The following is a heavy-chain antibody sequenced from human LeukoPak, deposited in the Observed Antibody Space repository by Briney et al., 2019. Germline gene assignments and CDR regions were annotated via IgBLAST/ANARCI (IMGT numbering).Heavy chain of an antibody. V-gene: IGHV3-9*01. CDR3: AKDKGGGGDVPDY. CDR1: GFTFDDYA. D-gene: IGHD2-21*02. J-gene: IGHJ4*02. Sequence: PGGSLRLSCAASGFTFDDYAMHWVRHAPGKGLEWVSGISWNSGTIGYADSVKGRFTISRDNAKNSLYLQMNSLRPEDTALYYCAKDKGGGGDVPDYWGQGTLVTVSS. CDR2: ISWNSGTI.